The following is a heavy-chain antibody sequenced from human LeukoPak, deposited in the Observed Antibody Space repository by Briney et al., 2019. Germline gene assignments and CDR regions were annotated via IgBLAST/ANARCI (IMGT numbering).Heavy chain of an antibody. D-gene: IGHD3-10*01. Sequence: PSQTLSLTCTVSGGSIGSGSYYWSWIRQPAGKGLEWIGRIYTSGSTNYNPSLKSRVTISVDTSKNQFSLKLSSVTAADTAVYYCARESYGSRSYDYYYYYMDVWGKGTTVTVSS. J-gene: IGHJ6*03. CDR3: ARESYGSRSYDYYYYYMDV. V-gene: IGHV4-61*02. CDR1: GGSIGSGSYY. CDR2: IYTSGST.